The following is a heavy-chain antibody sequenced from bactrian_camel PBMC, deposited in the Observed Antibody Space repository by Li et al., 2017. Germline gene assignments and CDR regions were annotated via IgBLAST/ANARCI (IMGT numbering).Heavy chain of an antibody. J-gene: IGHJ4*01. CDR3: ATDEDWSWHY. Sequence: VQLVESGGGSVQAGETQRLSCTASGFTFSNYWMYWVRQAPGNGFEWVSRIVGSDDYYADSVKGRFTISIDNAKNTLYLQMNSLKTEDTAVYYCATDEDWSWHYWGQGTQVTVS. CDR2: IVGSDD. CDR1: GFTFSNYW. D-gene: IGHD7*01. V-gene: IGHV3S6*01.